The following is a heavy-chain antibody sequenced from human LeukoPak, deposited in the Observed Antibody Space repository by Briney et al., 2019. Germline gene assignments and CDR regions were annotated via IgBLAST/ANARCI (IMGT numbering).Heavy chain of an antibody. CDR1: RFSFSSYA. CDR2: ISGRGDRT. Sequence: GGSLRLSCEVSRFSFSSYAMTWVRQAPGKGLEWVSAISGRGDRTSYADSVKGRVTISRDNSKNTLYLQMNSLRVEDTAVYYPLIPAMNYWGQGTLVTVSS. CDR3: LIPAMNY. V-gene: IGHV3-23*01. J-gene: IGHJ4*02. D-gene: IGHD2-2*01.